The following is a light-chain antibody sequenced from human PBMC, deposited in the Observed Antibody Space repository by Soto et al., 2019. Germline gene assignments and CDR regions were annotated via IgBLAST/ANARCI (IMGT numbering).Light chain of an antibody. CDR2: DVT. CDR3: ISYTGSSTSYV. Sequence: QSVLTQPRSVSGSPGQSVTISCTGTSSDVGAYNYVSWYQQHPGDAPKLMIYDVTKRPSGVPDRFSGSKSANTASLTISGLQAEDEGDYYCISYTGSSTSYVFGSGTKVTVL. V-gene: IGLV2-11*01. J-gene: IGLJ1*01. CDR1: SSDVGAYNY.